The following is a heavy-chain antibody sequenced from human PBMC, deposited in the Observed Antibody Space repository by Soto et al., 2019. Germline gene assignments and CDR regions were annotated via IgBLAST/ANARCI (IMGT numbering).Heavy chain of an antibody. J-gene: IGHJ6*04. CDR2: TFVTGAT. CDR3: ARGRSDSAGSSFGRRMDV. V-gene: IGHV4-61*01. Sequence: QVQLQESGPGLVKSSETLSLICFVSGEALGSGQSYWNWIRQAPGKGLEWIGQTFVTGATKYSASLKSRFTMSVATSKSQISPTLTSVTAADSATYFCARGRSDSAGSSFGRRMDVWGKGTTVTVSS. CDR1: GEALGSGQSY. D-gene: IGHD3-10*01.